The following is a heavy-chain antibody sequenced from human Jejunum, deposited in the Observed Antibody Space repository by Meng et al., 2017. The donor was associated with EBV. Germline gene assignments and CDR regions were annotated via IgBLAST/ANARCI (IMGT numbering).Heavy chain of an antibody. V-gene: IGHV4-34*01. CDR3: AREARSSGYHPGIGP. J-gene: IGHJ5*02. CDR2: INHSGST. CDR1: GGFFSGYY. D-gene: IGHD3-22*01. Sequence: QPQEWGSGPLKPSETLSLTCAVYGGFFSGYYWSWIRQPPGKGLEWIGEINHSGSTNYNPSLKSRVTISVDTSKNQFSLKLSSVTAADTAVYYCAREARSSGYHPGIGPWGQGTLVTVSS.